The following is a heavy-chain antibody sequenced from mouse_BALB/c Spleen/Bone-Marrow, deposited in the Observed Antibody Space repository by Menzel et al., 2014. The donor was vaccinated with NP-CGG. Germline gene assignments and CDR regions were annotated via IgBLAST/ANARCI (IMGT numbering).Heavy chain of an antibody. J-gene: IGHJ4*01. D-gene: IGHD1-1*01. V-gene: IGHV3-8*02. CDR1: GDSITSGY. Sequence: EVKLTESGPSLVKPSQTLSLTCSVTGDSITSGYWNWIRKFPGNKLEYMGYISYSGSTYYNPSLKSRISITRDTSKNQYYLQLNSVTTEDTATYYCARILLRSYAMDYWGQGTSVTVSS. CDR2: ISYSGST. CDR3: ARILLRSYAMDY.